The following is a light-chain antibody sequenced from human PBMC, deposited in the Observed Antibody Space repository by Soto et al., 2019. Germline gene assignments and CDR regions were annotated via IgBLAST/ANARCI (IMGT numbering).Light chain of an antibody. CDR2: GAS. CDR3: QQYGSSLLT. CDR1: QSVSSTY. V-gene: IGKV3-20*01. J-gene: IGKJ4*01. Sequence: EIVLTQSPGTLSLSPGEIAILCCRASQSVSSTYLGWYQQKPGQAPRLLIYGASSRATGIPDRFSGSGSGTDFTLTISRLEPEDFAVYYCQQYGSSLLTFGGGTKV.